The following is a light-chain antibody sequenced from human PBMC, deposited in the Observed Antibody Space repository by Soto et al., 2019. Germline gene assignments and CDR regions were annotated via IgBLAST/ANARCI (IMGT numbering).Light chain of an antibody. J-gene: IGKJ4*01. V-gene: IGKV4-1*01. CDR2: WAS. CDR3: QHYYSIPRT. CDR1: QSVLYSSNNKNY. Sequence: DIVMTQSPDSLAVSLGERATINCKSSQSVLYSSNNKNYLAWYQQKPGQPPKLLIYWASTRESGVPERFSGSGSGTDFTLTISSLQAEDVAVYYCQHYYSIPRTFGGGTKVEIK.